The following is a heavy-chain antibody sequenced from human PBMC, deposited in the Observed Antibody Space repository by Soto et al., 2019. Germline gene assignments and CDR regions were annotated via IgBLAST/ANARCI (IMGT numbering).Heavy chain of an antibody. CDR2: IYSGGST. CDR1: GFTVSSNY. J-gene: IGHJ6*02. CDR3: ARDPPATRHGMDV. V-gene: IGHV3-53*01. Sequence: GGSLRLSCAASGFTVSSNYVSWVRQAPGKGLEWVSVIYSGGSTYYADSVRGRFTISRDNSKNTLYLQMKSLRAEDTAVYYCARDPPATRHGMDVWGQGTTVTVSS.